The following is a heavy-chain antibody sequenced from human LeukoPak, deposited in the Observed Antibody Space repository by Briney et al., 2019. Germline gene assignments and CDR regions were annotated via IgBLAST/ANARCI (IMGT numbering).Heavy chain of an antibody. CDR3: ARTSLYSSSPSFDY. CDR2: IYTSGST. CDR1: GGSISSYY. V-gene: IGHV4-4*07. D-gene: IGHD6-6*01. J-gene: IGHJ4*02. Sequence: SETLSLTCTVSGGSISSYYWSWIRQPPGKGLEWVGRIYTSGSTNYNPSLKSRVTMSVDTSKNQFSLKLSSVTAADTAVYYCARTSLYSSSPSFDYWGQGTLVTVSS.